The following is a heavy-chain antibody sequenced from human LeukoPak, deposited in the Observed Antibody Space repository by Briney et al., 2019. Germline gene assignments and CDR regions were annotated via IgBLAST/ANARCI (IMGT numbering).Heavy chain of an antibody. V-gene: IGHV3-48*01. CDR3: ARDSSGWYGPYYFDY. D-gene: IGHD6-19*01. Sequence: GGSLRLSCAASGFTFSSYSMNWVRQAPGKGLEWVSYISSSSSTIHYADSVKGRFTISRDNSKNSLYLQMNSLRAEDTAVYYCARDSSGWYGPYYFDYWGQGTLVTVSS. CDR2: ISSSSSTI. J-gene: IGHJ4*02. CDR1: GFTFSSYS.